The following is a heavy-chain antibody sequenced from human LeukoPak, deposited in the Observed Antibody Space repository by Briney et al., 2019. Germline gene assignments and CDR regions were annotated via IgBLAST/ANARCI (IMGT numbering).Heavy chain of an antibody. CDR3: ARDSNSYGSGATIDY. J-gene: IGHJ4*02. D-gene: IGHD3-10*01. CDR2: FYRGDST. CDR1: GFTVSSSY. Sequence: GGSLRLSCAASGFTVSSSYMYWVRQAPGKGLEWVSFFYRGDSTYYAESVRGRFTISRDNSKNTLYLQMSSLRAEDTAVYYCARDSNSYGSGATIDYWGQGTLVTVSS. V-gene: IGHV3-53*01.